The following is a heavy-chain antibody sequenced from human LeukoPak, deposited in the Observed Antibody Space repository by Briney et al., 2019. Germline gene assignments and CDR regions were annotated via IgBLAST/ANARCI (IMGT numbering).Heavy chain of an antibody. CDR2: INPNIGDT. CDR3: ARIGIWPNNEFDY. Sequence: GASVKVSCKASGYTFTGYYMHWVRQAPGQGLEWMGWINPNIGDTNSAQKFQGRVTMTRDMSISTAYMELSRLRSGDTAVYYCARIGIWPNNEFDYWGQGTLVTVSS. V-gene: IGHV1-2*02. D-gene: IGHD1/OR15-1a*01. J-gene: IGHJ4*02. CDR1: GYTFTGYY.